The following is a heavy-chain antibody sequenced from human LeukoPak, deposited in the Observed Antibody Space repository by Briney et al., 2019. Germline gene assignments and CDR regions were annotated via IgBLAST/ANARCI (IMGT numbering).Heavy chain of an antibody. Sequence: PGGSLRLSCAASGFTVSSNYMXXXXQAPGKGXXXVSVIYSGGSTYYADSVKGRFTISRDNSKNTLYLQMNSLRAEDTAVYYCARAVIVGATNFDYWGQGTLVTVSS. V-gene: IGHV3-66*01. CDR3: ARAVIVGATNFDY. CDR2: IYSGGST. CDR1: GFTVSSNY. D-gene: IGHD1-26*01. J-gene: IGHJ4*02.